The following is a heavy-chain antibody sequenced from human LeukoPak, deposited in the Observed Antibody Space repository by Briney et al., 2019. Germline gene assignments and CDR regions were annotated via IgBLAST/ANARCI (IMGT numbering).Heavy chain of an antibody. Sequence: PSQTLSLTCTVSGGSFNSGGYYWPWIRQHPGKGLEWLGYIYYSGRTYYNPSLKSRITISLDTSKNQFSLNLTSVSAADTAFYFCARSSDYGDYDWGQGTLITVSS. D-gene: IGHD4-17*01. CDR2: IYYSGRT. CDR3: ARSSDYGDYD. V-gene: IGHV4-31*03. J-gene: IGHJ4*02. CDR1: GGSFNSGGYY.